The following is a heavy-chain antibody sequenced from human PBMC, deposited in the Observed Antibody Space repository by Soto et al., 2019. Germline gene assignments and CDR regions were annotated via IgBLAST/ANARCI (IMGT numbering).Heavy chain of an antibody. CDR2: INHSGST. Sequence: SETLSLTCAVYGGSFSGYYWSWIRQPPGKGLEWIGEINHSGSTNYNPSLKSRVTISVDTSKNQFSLKLSSVTAADTAVYYCASLSLGYCTNGVCYTAFDIWGQGTMVTVSS. V-gene: IGHV4-34*01. CDR1: GGSFSGYY. CDR3: ASLSLGYCTNGVCYTAFDI. J-gene: IGHJ3*02. D-gene: IGHD2-8*01.